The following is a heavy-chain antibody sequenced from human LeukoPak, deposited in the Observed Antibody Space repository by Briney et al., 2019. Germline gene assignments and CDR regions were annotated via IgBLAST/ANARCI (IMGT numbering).Heavy chain of an antibody. V-gene: IGHV3-33*06. CDR1: GFTFSSYG. J-gene: IGHJ4*02. CDR2: IWYDGSNK. CDR3: AKDRGTQYQLLFDY. D-gene: IGHD2-2*01. Sequence: PGGSLRRSCAASGFTFSSYGMHWVRQAPGKGLEWVAVIWYDGSNKYYADSVKGRFTISRDNSKNTLYLQMNSLRAEDTAVYYCAKDRGTQYQLLFDYWGQGTLVTVSS.